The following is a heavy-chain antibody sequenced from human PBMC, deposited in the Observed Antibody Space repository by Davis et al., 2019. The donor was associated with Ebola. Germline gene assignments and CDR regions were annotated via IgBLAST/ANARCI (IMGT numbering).Heavy chain of an antibody. CDR3: ARHPLDAFDI. V-gene: IGHV5-51*01. CDR1: GYSFTSYW. CDR2: IYPGDSDT. Sequence: KVSCKGSGYSFTSYWIGWVRQMPGKGLEWLGIIYPGDSDTRYSPSFQGQVTISADKSISTAYLQWSSLKASDTAMYYCARHPLDAFDIWGQGTMVTVSS. J-gene: IGHJ3*02.